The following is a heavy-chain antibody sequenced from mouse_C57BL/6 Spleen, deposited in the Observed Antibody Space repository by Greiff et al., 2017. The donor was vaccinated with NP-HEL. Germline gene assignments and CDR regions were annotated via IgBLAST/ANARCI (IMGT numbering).Heavy chain of an antibody. CDR3: ARAPLYSNYGYFDV. Sequence: QVQLKESGAELVRPGSSVKLSCKASGYTFTSYWMDWVKQRPGQGLEWIGNIYPSDSETHYNQKFKDKATLTVDKSSSTAYMQLSSLTSEDSAVYYCARAPLYSNYGYFDVWGTGTTVTVSS. D-gene: IGHD2-5*01. V-gene: IGHV1-61*01. J-gene: IGHJ1*03. CDR1: GYTFTSYW. CDR2: IYPSDSET.